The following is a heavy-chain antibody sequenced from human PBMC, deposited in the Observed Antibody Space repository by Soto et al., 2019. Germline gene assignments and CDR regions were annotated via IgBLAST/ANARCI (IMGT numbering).Heavy chain of an antibody. J-gene: IGHJ3*02. D-gene: IGHD3-3*02. CDR3: ARDDAFDNENGFDM. CDR1: GFPFSFYG. V-gene: IGHV3-33*01. CDR2: IVSDGSAI. Sequence: GRSLRLSCAVSGFPFSFYGFHWVRQSPGKGLEWLGVIVSDGSAIYHADSLEGRFFISRDNSKDILYLQMNSLRVEDTAVYYCARDDAFDNENGFDMWGQGTMDTVSS.